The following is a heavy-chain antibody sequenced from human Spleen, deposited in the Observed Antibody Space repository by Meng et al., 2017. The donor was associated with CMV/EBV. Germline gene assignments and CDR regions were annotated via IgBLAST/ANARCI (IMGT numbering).Heavy chain of an antibody. CDR3: AKDNMADASDY. CDR2: ISGSGGST. V-gene: IGHV3-23*01. J-gene: IGHJ4*02. D-gene: IGHD5-24*01. Sequence: GESLKISCAASGFTFSSYAMSWVRQAPGKGLEWVSAISGSGGSTYYADSVEGRFTISRDNSKNTLYLQMNSLRAEDTAVYYCAKDNMADASDYWGQGTLVTVSS. CDR1: GFTFSSYA.